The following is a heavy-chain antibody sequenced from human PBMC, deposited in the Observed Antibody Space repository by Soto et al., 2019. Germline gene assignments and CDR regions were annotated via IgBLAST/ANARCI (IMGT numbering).Heavy chain of an antibody. CDR2: IKSKTDGGTT. CDR1: GFTFSNAW. V-gene: IGHV3-15*01. D-gene: IGHD3-16*02. CDR3: TTEGLRLGELAS. J-gene: IGHJ5*02. Sequence: GGSLRLSCAASGFTFSNAWMSWVRQAPGKGLEWVRRIKSKTDGGTTDYAAPVKGRFTISRDDSKNTLYLQMNSLKTEDTVVYYCTTEGLRLGELASWGQGTLVTVSS.